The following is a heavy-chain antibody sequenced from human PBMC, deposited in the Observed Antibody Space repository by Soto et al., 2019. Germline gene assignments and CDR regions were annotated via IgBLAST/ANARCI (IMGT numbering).Heavy chain of an antibody. D-gene: IGHD4-17*01. Sequence: QVQLVQSGAEVKKPGASVKVSGKASGYTFTSYGISWVRQAPGQGLEWMGWISAYNGNTNYEQKLQGRVTMTTDTSTSTAYREVRSLRSDDTAVYYCARDFTTVAAEYFQHWGQGTLVTVSS. J-gene: IGHJ1*01. CDR1: GYTFTSYG. V-gene: IGHV1-18*01. CDR2: ISAYNGNT. CDR3: ARDFTTVAAEYFQH.